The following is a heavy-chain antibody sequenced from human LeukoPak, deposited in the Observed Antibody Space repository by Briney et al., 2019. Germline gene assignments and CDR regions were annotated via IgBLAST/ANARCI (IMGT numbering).Heavy chain of an antibody. Sequence: ASVKVSCKASGYTFTSYYMHWVRQAPGQGLEWMGIINPSGGSTSYAQKFQGRVTMTTDTSTTTAYMELRSLRSDDTAVYYCARDCSGGSCYTSYWGQGTLVTVSS. CDR2: INPSGGST. CDR3: ARDCSGGSCYTSY. CDR1: GYTFTSYY. V-gene: IGHV1-46*01. J-gene: IGHJ4*02. D-gene: IGHD2-15*01.